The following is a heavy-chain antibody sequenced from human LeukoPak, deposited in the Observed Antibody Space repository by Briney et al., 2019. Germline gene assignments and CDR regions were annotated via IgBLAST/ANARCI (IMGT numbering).Heavy chain of an antibody. V-gene: IGHV3-30-3*02. CDR2: ISYDGYDK. D-gene: IGHD1-7*01. J-gene: IGHJ4*02. Sequence: GGSLRLSCAASGFTFNDYAMYWVRQAPGKGLEWVTLISYDGYDKSYADSVKGRFTISRDNSKNTLYLQMNSLRAEDTAVYYCAKTGGKTGTTPTKIVATGGFDYWGQGTLVTVSS. CDR1: GFTFNDYA. CDR3: AKTGGKTGTTPTKIVATGGFDY.